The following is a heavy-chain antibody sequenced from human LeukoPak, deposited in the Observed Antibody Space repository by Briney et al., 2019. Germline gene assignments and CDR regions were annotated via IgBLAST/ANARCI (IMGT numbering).Heavy chain of an antibody. Sequence: GGSLRLSCAASGFTFSTYWMSWVRQPPGKGLEWVANINQEGSEKHYVDSAKGRFTIYRDNAENSLFLQMSSLRADDTAVYYCARRGRNAKSNRDWFDPWGQGTLVTVSS. CDR2: INQEGSEK. CDR3: ARRGRNAKSNRDWFDP. D-gene: IGHD2-2*01. CDR1: GFTFSTYW. V-gene: IGHV3-7*01. J-gene: IGHJ5*02.